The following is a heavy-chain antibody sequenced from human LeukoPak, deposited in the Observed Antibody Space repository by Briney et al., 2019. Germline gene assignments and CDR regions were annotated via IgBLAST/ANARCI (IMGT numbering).Heavy chain of an antibody. Sequence: GESLKISCKGSGYSFTSYRIGWVRQMPGKGLEWMGIIYPGDSDTRYSPSFQGQVTISADKSISTAYLQWSSLKASDTAMYYCARQPAHIVATYHTYYGMDVWGQGTTVTVSS. V-gene: IGHV5-51*01. J-gene: IGHJ6*02. CDR1: GYSFTSYR. CDR3: ARQPAHIVATYHTYYGMDV. D-gene: IGHD5-12*01. CDR2: IYPGDSDT.